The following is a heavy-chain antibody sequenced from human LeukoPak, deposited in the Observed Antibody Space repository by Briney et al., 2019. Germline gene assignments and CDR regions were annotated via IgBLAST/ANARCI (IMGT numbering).Heavy chain of an antibody. J-gene: IGHJ5*02. V-gene: IGHV3-9*01. CDR2: ISWNSGSR. CDR3: AKDIFPTYYDFWSGSHYNWFDP. Sequence: GGSLRLSCAASGFTFDDYAMHWVRQAPGKGLEWVSDISWNSGSRGYADSVKGRFTISRDNAKNSLYPQMNSLRAEDTALYYCAKDIFPTYYDFWSGSHYNWFDPWGQGTLVTVSS. CDR1: GFTFDDYA. D-gene: IGHD3-3*01.